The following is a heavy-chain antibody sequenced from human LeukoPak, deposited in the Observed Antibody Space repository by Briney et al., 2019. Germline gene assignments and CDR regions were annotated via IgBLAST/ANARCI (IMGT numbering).Heavy chain of an antibody. Sequence: AASVKVSCKASGYTFTSYGISWVRRAPGQGLEWMGWISAYNGNTNYAQKLQGRVAMTTDTSTSTAYMELRSLRPDDTAVYYCAVTFNYYYYMDVWGKGTTVTVSS. CDR2: ISAYNGNT. D-gene: IGHD4-11*01. J-gene: IGHJ6*03. CDR3: AVTFNYYYYMDV. V-gene: IGHV1-18*01. CDR1: GYTFTSYG.